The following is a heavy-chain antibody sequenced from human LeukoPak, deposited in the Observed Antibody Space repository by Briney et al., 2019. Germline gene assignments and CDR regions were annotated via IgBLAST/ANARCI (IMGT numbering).Heavy chain of an antibody. V-gene: IGHV1-46*01. CDR1: GYTFSSNY. CDR2: IHPSGGST. Sequence: ASEKVSCKASGYTFSSNYMHWVRQAPGQGLEWMGAIHPSGGSTSYAQKFQGRVTMTKDTSMSTAYMELSSLRSEDTAIYYCARMGMDAAMITNFFDYWGQGTLITVSS. D-gene: IGHD5-18*01. CDR3: ARMGMDAAMITNFFDY. J-gene: IGHJ4*02.